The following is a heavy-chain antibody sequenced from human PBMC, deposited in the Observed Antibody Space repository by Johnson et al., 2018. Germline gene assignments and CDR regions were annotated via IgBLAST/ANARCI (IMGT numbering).Heavy chain of an antibody. J-gene: IGHJ4*02. CDR3: AGDGWYCSGGSCPLFDY. V-gene: IGHV3-33*01. CDR2: IGYDGSNK. CDR1: GFTFSSYG. D-gene: IGHD2-15*01. Sequence: QVQLVESGGGVVQPGRSLRLSCAASGFTFSSYGMHWVRQAPGKGLEWVAVIGYDGSNKYYADSVKGRFTISRDNSKNTLFLQMNSRGAEDTAGYYCAGDGWYCSGGSCPLFDYWGQGTLVTVSS.